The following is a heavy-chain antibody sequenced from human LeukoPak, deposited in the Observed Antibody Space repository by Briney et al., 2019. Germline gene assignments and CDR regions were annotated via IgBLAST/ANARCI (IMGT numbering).Heavy chain of an antibody. J-gene: IGHJ4*02. CDR3: ARRRGGFGEGEFDY. D-gene: IGHD3-10*01. CDR2: SHTGGRI. Sequence: SETLSLTCTVSGVSISGFYWNWIREPPRKGREWVGYSHTGGRISSNPSLDSRGAFHMETSKNPVSLRLNSVTATDTAVYYCARRRGGFGEGEFDYWGQGIPVTVS. V-gene: IGHV4-4*08. CDR1: GVSISGFY.